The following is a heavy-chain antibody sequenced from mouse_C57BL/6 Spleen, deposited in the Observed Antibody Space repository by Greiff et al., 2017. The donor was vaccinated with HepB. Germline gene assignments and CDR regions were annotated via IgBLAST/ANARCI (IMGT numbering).Heavy chain of an antibody. Sequence: QVQLKESGAELARPGASVKLSCKASGYTFTSYGISWVKQRTGQGLEWIGEIYPRSGNTYYNEKFKGKATLTADKSSSTAYMKLRSLTSEDAAVYFCARRGSSGYGFAYWGQGTLVTVSA. J-gene: IGHJ3*01. V-gene: IGHV1-81*01. CDR1: GYTFTSYG. CDR2: IYPRSGNT. D-gene: IGHD3-2*02. CDR3: ARRGSSGYGFAY.